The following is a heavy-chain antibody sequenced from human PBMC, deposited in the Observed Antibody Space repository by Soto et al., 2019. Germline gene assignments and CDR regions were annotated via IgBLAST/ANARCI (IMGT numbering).Heavy chain of an antibody. V-gene: IGHV1-69*13. Sequence: ASVKVSCKASGGTFSSYAISWVRQAPGQGLEWMGGIIPIFGTANYAQKFQGRVTITADESTSTAYMELSSLRSEDTAVYYCARKYLETTMVTGLPSGYAWVRYYYGMDVWHQGTTFTVSS. J-gene: IGHJ6*02. CDR3: ARKYLETTMVTGLPSGYAWVRYYYGMDV. CDR2: IIPIFGTA. CDR1: GGTFSSYA. D-gene: IGHD5-18*01.